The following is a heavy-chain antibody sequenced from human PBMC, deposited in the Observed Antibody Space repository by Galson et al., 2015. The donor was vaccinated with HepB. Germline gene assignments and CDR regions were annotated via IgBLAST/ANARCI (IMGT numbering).Heavy chain of an antibody. CDR3: ATGYYGGHSESKD. Sequence: SVKVSCKASGGYTFTSYGISWVRQAPGQGLEWMGWISGYNGNTNYAQKFQARVTMTTDTSTTTAYMELRSLRSDDTAVYYCATGYYGGHSESKDWGQGTLVTVSS. CDR1: GGYTFTSYG. J-gene: IGHJ4*02. D-gene: IGHD4-23*01. CDR2: ISGYNGNT. V-gene: IGHV1-18*04.